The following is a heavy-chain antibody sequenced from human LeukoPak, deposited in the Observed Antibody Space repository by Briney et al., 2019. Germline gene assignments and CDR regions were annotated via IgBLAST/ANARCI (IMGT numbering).Heavy chain of an antibody. CDR2: ISSSSTYL. CDR1: GFTFSSYE. D-gene: IGHD2-21*02. J-gene: IGHJ3*02. V-gene: IGHV3-21*01. Sequence: GGSLRLSCAASGFTFSSYEMNWVRQAPGKGLEWVSSISSSSTYLDYADSLKGRFTISRDNAKNSLYLQMNSLRAEDTAVYYCARRSYCGGDCYGSDAFDIWGQGTMVTVSS. CDR3: ARRSYCGGDCYGSDAFDI.